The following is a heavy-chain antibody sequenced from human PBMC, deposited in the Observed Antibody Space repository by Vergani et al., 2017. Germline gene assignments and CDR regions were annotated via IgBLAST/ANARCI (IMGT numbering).Heavy chain of an antibody. J-gene: IGHJ4*02. D-gene: IGHD3-22*01. V-gene: IGHV4-61*02. CDR3: ARGTYYYDSSGYRAPLSFDY. CDR2: IYTRGST. Sequence: QVQLQESGPGLVKPSQTLSLTCTVSGGPISSGSYYRRWIRQPAGKGLEWIGRIYTRGSTNYNPALKSRVTIAVDTAKNQFSLKLSSVTAADTAVYYCARGTYYYDSSGYRAPLSFDYWGQGTLVTVSS. CDR1: GGPISSGSYY.